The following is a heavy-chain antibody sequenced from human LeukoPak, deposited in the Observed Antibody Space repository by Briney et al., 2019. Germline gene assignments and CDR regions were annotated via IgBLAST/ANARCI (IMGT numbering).Heavy chain of an antibody. CDR1: GFTFSSYA. CDR3: AKPYSSSWYNWFDP. Sequence: PGGSLRLSCAASGFTFSSYAMSWVRQAPGQGLEWVSAISGSGGSTYYADSVKGRFTISRDNSKNTLYLQMNSLRAEDTAVYYCAKPYSSSWYNWFDPWGQGTLVTVSS. J-gene: IGHJ5*02. CDR2: ISGSGGST. D-gene: IGHD6-13*01. V-gene: IGHV3-23*01.